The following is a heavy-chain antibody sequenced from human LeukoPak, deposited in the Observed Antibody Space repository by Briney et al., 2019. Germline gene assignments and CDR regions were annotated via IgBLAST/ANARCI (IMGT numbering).Heavy chain of an antibody. V-gene: IGHV3-30*18. CDR3: AKDGVLLAMMIYYFDY. CDR1: GFTFSSYG. J-gene: IGHJ4*02. CDR2: ISYDGSNK. D-gene: IGHD2/OR15-2a*01. Sequence: PGGSLRLSCAASGFTFSSYGMHWVRQAPGKGLEWVAVISYDGSNKYYADSVKGRFTISRDNSKNTLYLQMNSLRAEDTAVHYCAKDGVLLAMMIYYFDYWGQGTLVTVSS.